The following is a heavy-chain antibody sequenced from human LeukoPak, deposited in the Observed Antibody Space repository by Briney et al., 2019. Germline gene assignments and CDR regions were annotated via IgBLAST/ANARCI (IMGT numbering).Heavy chain of an antibody. CDR1: GGTFSSYA. V-gene: IGHV1-69*10. CDR2: IIPILGIA. J-gene: IGHJ2*01. CDR3: ARGIQLWFPRWYFDL. Sequence: SVKVSCKASGGTFSSYAISWVRQAPGQGLEWMGRIIPILGIANYAQKFQGRVTITADKSTSTAYMELSSLRSEDTAVYYCARGIQLWFPRWYFDLWGRGTLVTVSS. D-gene: IGHD5-18*01.